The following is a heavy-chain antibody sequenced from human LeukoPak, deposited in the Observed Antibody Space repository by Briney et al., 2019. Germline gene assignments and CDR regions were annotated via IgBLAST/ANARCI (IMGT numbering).Heavy chain of an antibody. CDR3: AKQLGYCSDGSCYFPY. J-gene: IGHJ4*02. CDR2: ISNNGGYT. CDR1: GFTFSDHI. Sequence: PGGSLRLSCAASGFTFSDHIMNWVRQAPGKGLEWVSAISNNGGYTYYADSVQGRFTISRDNSKSTLCLQMNSLRAEDTAVYYCAKQLGYCSDGSCYFPYWGQGTLVTVSS. D-gene: IGHD2-15*01. V-gene: IGHV3-23*01.